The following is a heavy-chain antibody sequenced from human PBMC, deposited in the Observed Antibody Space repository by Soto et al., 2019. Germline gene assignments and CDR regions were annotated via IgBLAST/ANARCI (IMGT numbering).Heavy chain of an antibody. V-gene: IGHV1-46*01. CDR3: ARDKRDLRFLEWSYYFDY. D-gene: IGHD3-3*01. CDR1: GYTFASYY. Sequence: ASVKVSCKASGYTFASYYMHWVRQAPGQGLEWMGIINPSGGSTSYAQKFQGRVTMTRDTSTSTVYMELSRLRAEDTAVYYCARDKRDLRFLEWSYYFDYWGQGTLVTVSS. CDR2: INPSGGST. J-gene: IGHJ4*02.